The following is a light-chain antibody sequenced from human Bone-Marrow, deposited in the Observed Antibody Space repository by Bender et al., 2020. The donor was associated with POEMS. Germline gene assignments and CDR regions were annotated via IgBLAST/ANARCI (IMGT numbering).Light chain of an antibody. CDR1: SSDLGTYTY. V-gene: IGLV2-14*03. J-gene: IGLJ1*01. CDR3: CSYAGSSTFYV. CDR2: DVD. Sequence: QSALAQPASVSGSPGQSITISCTGTSSDLGTYTYVSWYQQHPGKAPQLVIFDVDNRPSGVSNRFSGSKSGNTASLTISGLQAEDEADYYCCSYAGSSTFYVFGTGTKVTVL.